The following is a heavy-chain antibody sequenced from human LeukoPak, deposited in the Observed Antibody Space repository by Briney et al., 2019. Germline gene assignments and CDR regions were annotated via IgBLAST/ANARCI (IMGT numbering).Heavy chain of an antibody. CDR2: ISYSGST. CDR1: GGSISSYY. D-gene: IGHD3-22*01. V-gene: IGHV4-59*01. CDR3: ARDSRGYYDSSGYFDY. J-gene: IGHJ4*02. Sequence: SETLSLTCTVSGGSISSYYWSWIRQPPGKGLEWIGYISYSGSTNFNPSLKSRVTISVDSSKNQFSLKLSSVTAADTAVYYCARDSRGYYDSSGYFDYWGQGTLVTVSS.